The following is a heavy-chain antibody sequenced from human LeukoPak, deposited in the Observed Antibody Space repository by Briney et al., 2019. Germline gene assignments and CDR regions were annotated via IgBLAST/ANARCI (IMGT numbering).Heavy chain of an antibody. CDR2: ISSSSSYI. J-gene: IGHJ4*02. Sequence: GGSLRLSCAASGFTFSSYSMNWVRQAPGKGLEWVPSISSSSSYIYYADSVKGRFTISRDNAKNSLYLQMNSLRAEDTAVYYCARVLGVITFGGVIVNNYFDYWGQGTLVTVSS. CDR1: GFTFSSYS. D-gene: IGHD3-16*02. V-gene: IGHV3-21*01. CDR3: ARVLGVITFGGVIVNNYFDY.